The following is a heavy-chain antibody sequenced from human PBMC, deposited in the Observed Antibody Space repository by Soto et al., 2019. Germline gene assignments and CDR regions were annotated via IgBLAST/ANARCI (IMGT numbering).Heavy chain of an antibody. CDR3: ARDRISLSGGPRWFDP. J-gene: IGHJ5*02. Sequence: PGGSLRLSCAASGLTFSTYWMTWVRQAPGKGLEWVANIKQDGSETDYVDYVKGRFTISRDNAKNSLYLQMNSLRAEDTAVYYCARDRISLSGGPRWFDPWGQGTLVTVSS. V-gene: IGHV3-7*05. CDR2: IKQDGSET. CDR1: GLTFSTYW. D-gene: IGHD2-15*01.